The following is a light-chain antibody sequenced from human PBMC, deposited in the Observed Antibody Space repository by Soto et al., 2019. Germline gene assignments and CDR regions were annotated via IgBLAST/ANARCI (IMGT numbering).Light chain of an antibody. Sequence: QSVLTQPASVSGSPGQSITISCTGTSSDVGGYNYVSWYQQHPGKAPKLMIYDVSNRPSGVSNRFSGSTSGNTASLTISGLQAEDEADYYCSSYTGSSTYVVFGGGTKLTVL. CDR2: DVS. CDR3: SSYTGSSTYVV. J-gene: IGLJ2*01. V-gene: IGLV2-14*01. CDR1: SSDVGGYNY.